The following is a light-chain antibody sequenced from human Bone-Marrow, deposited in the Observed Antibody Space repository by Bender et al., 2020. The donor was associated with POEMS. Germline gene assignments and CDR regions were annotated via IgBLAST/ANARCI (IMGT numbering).Light chain of an antibody. Sequence: SFELTQPPSVSVSPGQTATITCSGDKLGDTYACWYQQKPGQSPILVMYEDNRRPSGIPERFSGSNSGNTATLTISETQAIDEADYYCQTWDGSTVVFGGGTKLTVL. V-gene: IGLV3-1*01. CDR1: KLGDTY. CDR3: QTWDGSTVV. CDR2: EDN. J-gene: IGLJ2*01.